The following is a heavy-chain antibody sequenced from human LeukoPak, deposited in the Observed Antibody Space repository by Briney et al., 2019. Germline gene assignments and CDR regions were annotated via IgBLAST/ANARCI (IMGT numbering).Heavy chain of an antibody. V-gene: IGHV1-46*01. CDR1: GYTFTSYY. J-gene: IGHJ4*02. CDR3: ARDLPTMVRGALPPSYFDY. CDR2: INPSGGST. Sequence: ASVKVSCKASGYTFTSYYMHWVRQAPGQGLEWMGIINPSGGSTSYAQKFQGRVTMTRDTSTSTVYMELSSLRSEDTAVYYCARDLPTMVRGALPPSYFDYWGQGTLVTVSS. D-gene: IGHD3-10*01.